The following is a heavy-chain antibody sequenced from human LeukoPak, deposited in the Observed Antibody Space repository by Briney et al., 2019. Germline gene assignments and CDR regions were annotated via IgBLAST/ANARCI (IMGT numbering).Heavy chain of an antibody. CDR2: INPGDSDT. CDR3: ARQPGAGWFDP. J-gene: IGHJ5*02. V-gene: IGHV5-51*01. Sequence: GESLKISRQASGYSFTSSWIGWARQMPGKGLEWMAIINPGDSDTRYSPSLQGQVTISADKSISTVYLQWGSLKASDTAMYYCARQPGAGWFDPWGQGTLVTVSS. D-gene: IGHD3-10*01. CDR1: GYSFTSSW.